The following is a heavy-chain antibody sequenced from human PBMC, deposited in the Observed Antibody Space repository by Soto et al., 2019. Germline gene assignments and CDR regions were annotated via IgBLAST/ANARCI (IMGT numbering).Heavy chain of an antibody. D-gene: IGHD1-26*01. J-gene: IGHJ4*02. CDR2: LSNTGRRT. Sequence: EVQVLESGGVLVQPGGSLRLSCVVSVFPFGANAMSWVRQAPGQGLEWVSGLSNTGRRTSYADSVKGRLNISRDNSENTVYLQMNSLRVEDTAVYYCATEMGATQGPFDNWGQGTLVPVSS. V-gene: IGHV3-23*01. CDR3: ATEMGATQGPFDN. CDR1: VFPFGANA.